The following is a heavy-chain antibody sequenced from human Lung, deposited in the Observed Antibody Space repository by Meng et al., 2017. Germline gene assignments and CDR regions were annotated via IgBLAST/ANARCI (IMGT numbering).Heavy chain of an antibody. D-gene: IGHD4-11*01. V-gene: IGHV4-34*01. J-gene: IGHJ4*02. Sequence: QVQLQQWGGGLLKPSETLSPPCVVSGGSFSDYYWSWIRQPPGKGLEWIGEINHSGSTNYNPSLESRATISVDTSQNNLSLKLSSVTAADSAVYYCARGPTTMAHDFDYWGQGTLVTVSS. CDR3: ARGPTTMAHDFDY. CDR2: INHSGST. CDR1: GGSFSDYY.